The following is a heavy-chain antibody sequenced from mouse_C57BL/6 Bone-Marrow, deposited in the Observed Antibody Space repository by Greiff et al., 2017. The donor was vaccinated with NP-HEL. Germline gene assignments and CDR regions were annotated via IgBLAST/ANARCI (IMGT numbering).Heavy chain of an antibody. V-gene: IGHV5-9-1*02. CDR1: GFTFSSYA. D-gene: IGHD1-1*01. CDR3: TRGIYGSKEMDY. Sequence: EVQLQESGEGLVKPGGSLKLSCAASGFTFSSYAMSWVRQTPEKRLEWVAYISSGGDYIYYADTVKGRFTISRDNARNTLYLQMSSLKSEDTAMYYCTRGIYGSKEMDYWGQGTSVTVSS. CDR2: ISSGGDYI. J-gene: IGHJ4*01.